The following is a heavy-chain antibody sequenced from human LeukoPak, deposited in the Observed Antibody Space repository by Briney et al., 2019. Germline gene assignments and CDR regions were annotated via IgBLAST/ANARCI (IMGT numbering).Heavy chain of an antibody. V-gene: IGHV4-4*09. Sequence: SETLSLTCTVSGGSISSYYWSWIRQPPGKGLEWIGYIYTSGSTNYNPSLKSRVTISVDTSKNQFSLKLSSVTAADTAVYYSARRMRNYDFWSGAFDIWGQGTMVTVSS. D-gene: IGHD3-3*01. CDR1: GGSISSYY. CDR2: IYTSGST. J-gene: IGHJ3*02. CDR3: ARRMRNYDFWSGAFDI.